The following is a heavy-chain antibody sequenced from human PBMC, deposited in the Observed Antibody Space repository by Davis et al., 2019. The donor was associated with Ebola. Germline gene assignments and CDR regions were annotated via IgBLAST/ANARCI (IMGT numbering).Heavy chain of an antibody. CDR3: ARRYSSGWYYFDY. V-gene: IGHV3-23*01. J-gene: IGHJ4*02. Sequence: PGGSLRLSCAASGFTFSSYAMSWVRQAPGKGLEWVSGISTSGGSAYYADSVKGRFSISRDNSENMVYLQMNSLRGEDTAVYYCARRYSSGWYYFDYWGQGTLVTVSS. CDR2: ISTSGGSA. CDR1: GFTFSSYA. D-gene: IGHD6-19*01.